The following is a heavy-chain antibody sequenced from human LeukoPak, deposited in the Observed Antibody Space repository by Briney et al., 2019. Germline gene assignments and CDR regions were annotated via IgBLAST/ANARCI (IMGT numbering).Heavy chain of an antibody. V-gene: IGHV3-30*02. D-gene: IGHD6-13*01. CDR2: IRYDGSNK. Sequence: GSLRLSCAASGFTFRSYSMNWVRQAPGKGLEWVAFIRYDGSNKYYADSVKGRFTISRDNSKNTLYLQMNSLRTEDTAVYYCANEIAAAGAFGYWGQGTLVTVSS. J-gene: IGHJ4*02. CDR1: GFTFRSYS. CDR3: ANEIAAAGAFGY.